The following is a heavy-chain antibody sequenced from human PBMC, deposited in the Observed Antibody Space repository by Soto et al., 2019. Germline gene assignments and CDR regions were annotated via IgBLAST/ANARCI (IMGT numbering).Heavy chain of an antibody. V-gene: IGHV1-18*01. D-gene: IGHD3-9*01. CDR1: GYTFTSYS. CDR3: ARVPPGDDILTGYYPHYFDY. CDR2: ISAYNGNT. Sequence: ASVKVSCKASGYTFTSYSISWVRQAPGQGLEWMGWISAYNGNTNYAQKLQGRVTMTTDTSTSTAYMELRSLRSDDTAVYYCARVPPGDDILTGYYPHYFDYWGQGTLVTVTS. J-gene: IGHJ4*02.